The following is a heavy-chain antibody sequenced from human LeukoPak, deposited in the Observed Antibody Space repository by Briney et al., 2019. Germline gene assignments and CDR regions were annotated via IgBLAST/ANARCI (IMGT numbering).Heavy chain of an antibody. J-gene: IGHJ5*02. Sequence: GGSLKLSCAASGFTFSSYAMHWVRQAPGKGLEWVAVISYDGSNKYYADSVKGRFTISRDNSKNTLYLQMNSLRAEDTAVYYCARDQEAVAGRNWFDPWGQGTLVTVSS. CDR1: GFTFSSYA. CDR3: ARDQEAVAGRNWFDP. D-gene: IGHD6-19*01. V-gene: IGHV3-30*04. CDR2: ISYDGSNK.